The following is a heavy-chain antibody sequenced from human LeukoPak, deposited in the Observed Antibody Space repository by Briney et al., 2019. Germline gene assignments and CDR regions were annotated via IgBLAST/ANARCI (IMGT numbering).Heavy chain of an antibody. CDR3: ATYTHWVAGDV. V-gene: IGHV3-7*01. D-gene: IGHD3-16*01. J-gene: IGHJ6*02. Sequence: GSLRLSCAASGFPISDSWMSWVRQAPGKGLEWVANMNQDGSAKGYVDSVKGRFTISRDNARNSLYLQMSSLRPEDTAVYYCATYTHWVAGDVWDQGTTVTVSS. CDR2: MNQDGSAK. CDR1: GFPISDSW.